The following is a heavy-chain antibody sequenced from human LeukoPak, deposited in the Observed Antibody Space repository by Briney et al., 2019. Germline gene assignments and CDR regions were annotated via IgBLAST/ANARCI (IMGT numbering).Heavy chain of an antibody. CDR1: GFTFSSYG. D-gene: IGHD3-9*01. Sequence: GGTLRLSCAASGFTFSSYGMSWVRQAPGKGLEWVSAISGSGGSTYYADSVKGRFTISRDNSKNTLYLQMNSLRAEDTAVYYCARGTHYYDILTGFDYWGQGTLVTVSS. CDR2: ISGSGGST. J-gene: IGHJ4*02. CDR3: ARGTHYYDILTGFDY. V-gene: IGHV3-23*01.